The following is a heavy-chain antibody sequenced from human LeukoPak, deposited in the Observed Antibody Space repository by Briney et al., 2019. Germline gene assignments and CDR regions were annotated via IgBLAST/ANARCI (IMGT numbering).Heavy chain of an antibody. V-gene: IGHV3-7*02. Sequence: GGSLRLSCAASGFTFSNYAMSWVRQAPGKGLEWVANIKQDGSETYYVDSVKGRFTISRDNAKNSLYLQMNSLRAEDTAVYYCARGWISDSFDYWGQGTLVTVSS. CDR2: IKQDGSET. J-gene: IGHJ4*02. CDR3: ARGWISDSFDY. D-gene: IGHD5-12*01. CDR1: GFTFSNYA.